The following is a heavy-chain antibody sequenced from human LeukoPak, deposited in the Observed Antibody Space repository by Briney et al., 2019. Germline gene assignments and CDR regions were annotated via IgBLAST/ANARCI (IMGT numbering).Heavy chain of an antibody. D-gene: IGHD1-26*01. V-gene: IGHV3-33*01. CDR3: AITPGGANYFDY. CDR1: GFTFSSYG. CDR2: IWYDGSNK. Sequence: GGSLRLSCAASGFTFSSYGMHWVRQASGKGLEWVAVIWYDGSNKYYADSVKGRFTISRDNSKNTLYLQMNSLRADDTAVYYCAITPGGANYFDYWGQGTLVTVSS. J-gene: IGHJ4*02.